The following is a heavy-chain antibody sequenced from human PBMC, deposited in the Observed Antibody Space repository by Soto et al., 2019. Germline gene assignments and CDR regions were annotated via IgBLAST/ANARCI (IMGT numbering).Heavy chain of an antibody. CDR1: GDSVSSNTAS. D-gene: IGHD5-12*01. Sequence: SRTLSLTCAISGDSVSSNTASWNWVRQSPSRGLEWLGRTYSRSKWYNDYAVSVKSRIIINPDTSKNQFSLQLNSVTPEDTAVYYCAKGDNLGPKTGYAFDPWGQGSLVTVSS. CDR3: AKGDNLGPKTGYAFDP. CDR2: TYSRSKWYN. J-gene: IGHJ5*02. V-gene: IGHV6-1*01.